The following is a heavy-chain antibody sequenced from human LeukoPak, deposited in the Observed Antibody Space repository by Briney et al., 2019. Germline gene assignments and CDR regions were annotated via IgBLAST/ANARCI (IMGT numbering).Heavy chain of an antibody. J-gene: IGHJ4*02. CDR3: AKAPVTSCRGAFCYPFDY. CDR2: MSSSDDGR. D-gene: IGHD2-15*01. V-gene: IGHV3-23*01. CDR1: GFSFSSYA. Sequence: WGSLRLSCATSGFSFSSYAMSWLRQAPGKGLEWVSAMSSSDDGRYYAASVRGRFTISRDTSRITLYLQMNSLRAEDAAVYYCAKAPVTSCRGAFCYPFDYWGQGTLVTVSS.